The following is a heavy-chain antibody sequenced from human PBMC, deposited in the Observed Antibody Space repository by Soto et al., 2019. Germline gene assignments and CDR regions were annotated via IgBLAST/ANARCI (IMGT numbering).Heavy chain of an antibody. CDR1: GGSFTTYS. J-gene: IGHJ4*02. D-gene: IGHD5-12*01. Sequence: PSETLSLTCTVSGGSFTTYSWSWIRQPAGKGLEWIGRFYTSGSTNNNPSLKSRVSMSVGTSKNQFSLKLTSVTAADTAVYYCASQAEMATISFDYWGQ. CDR2: FYTSGST. CDR3: ASQAEMATISFDY. V-gene: IGHV4-4*07.